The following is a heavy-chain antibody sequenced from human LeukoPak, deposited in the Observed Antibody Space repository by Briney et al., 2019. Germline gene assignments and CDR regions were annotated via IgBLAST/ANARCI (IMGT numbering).Heavy chain of an antibody. CDR1: GFTFSSYG. D-gene: IGHD3-10*01. CDR3: AKEFYGSGSYYTNRWFDP. V-gene: IGHV3-30*02. Sequence: PGGSLRLSCAASGFTFSSYGMHWVRQAPGKGLEWVAFIRYDGSNKYYADSVKGRFTISRDNSKNTLYLQMNSLRAEDTAVYYCAKEFYGSGSYYTNRWFDPWGQGTLVTVSS. CDR2: IRYDGSNK. J-gene: IGHJ5*02.